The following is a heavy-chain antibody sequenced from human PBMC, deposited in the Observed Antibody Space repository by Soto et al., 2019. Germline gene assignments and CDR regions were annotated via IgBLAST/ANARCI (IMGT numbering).Heavy chain of an antibody. V-gene: IGHV3-30*09. CDR1: GVTFSNYA. CDR2: VSNDGSNR. Sequence: QVQLVESGGGVVQPGRSLRLSCAASGVTFSNYAMHWVRQAPGKGLEWVAVVSNDGSNRYYADSVKGRFALSRDNSRNTWYLQLNSLRAEDTAIYYCASGAYSSGWSHYFDYWGQGTLVTVSS. J-gene: IGHJ4*02. CDR3: ASGAYSSGWSHYFDY. D-gene: IGHD6-19*01.